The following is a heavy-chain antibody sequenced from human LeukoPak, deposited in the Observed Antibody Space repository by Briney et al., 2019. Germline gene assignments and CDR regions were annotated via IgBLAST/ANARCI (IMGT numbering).Heavy chain of an antibody. J-gene: IGHJ6*03. CDR2: IIPIFGTA. CDR3: ARNRVVVTAPSSYYYYMDD. D-gene: IGHD2-21*02. CDR1: GGTFSSYA. V-gene: IGHV1-69*05. Sequence: ASVKVSCKASGGTFSSYAISWVRQAPGQGLEWMGGIIPIFGTANYAQKFQGRVTITTDESTSTAYMELSSLRSEDTAVYYCARNRVVVTAPSSYYYYMDDWGKGTTVTVSS.